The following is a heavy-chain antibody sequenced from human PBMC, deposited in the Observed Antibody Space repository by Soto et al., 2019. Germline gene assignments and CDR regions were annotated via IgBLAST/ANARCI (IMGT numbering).Heavy chain of an antibody. CDR1: GFTFSSYS. Sequence: EMQLVESGGGLVKPGGSPRLSCAASGFTFSSYSMNWVRQAPGKGLEWVSSISSSSSYIYYADSVKGRFTISRDNAKNSLYLQMNSLRAEDTAVYYCARDRGVWSGYYSWGQGTLVTVSS. V-gene: IGHV3-21*01. D-gene: IGHD3-3*01. CDR3: ARDRGVWSGYYS. J-gene: IGHJ4*02. CDR2: ISSSSSYI.